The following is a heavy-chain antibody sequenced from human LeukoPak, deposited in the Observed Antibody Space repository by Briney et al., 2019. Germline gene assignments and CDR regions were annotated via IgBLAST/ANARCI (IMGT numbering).Heavy chain of an antibody. D-gene: IGHD3-22*01. J-gene: IGHJ1*01. CDR3: AKDGHYDSSGFTLQY. Sequence: GGSLRLSCAASGFTFSNYAITWVRQAPGKGLEWVSTISSSGANTYYADSVRGRFTISRDNSKNTLYLQMNSLRAEDTAVYYCAKDGHYDSSGFTLQYWGQGTLVTVSS. CDR2: ISSSGANT. V-gene: IGHV3-23*01. CDR1: GFTFSNYA.